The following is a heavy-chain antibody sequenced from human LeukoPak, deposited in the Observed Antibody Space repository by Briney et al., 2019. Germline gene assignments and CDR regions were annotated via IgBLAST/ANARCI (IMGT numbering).Heavy chain of an antibody. D-gene: IGHD1-1*01. J-gene: IGHJ4*02. CDR3: ASGIRERGFDY. V-gene: IGHV3-48*04. CDR1: GFTFSSYS. Sequence: GGSLRLSCAASGFTFSSYSMNWVRQAPGKGLEWVSYISSSSSTIYYADSVKGRFTISRGNAKNSLYLQMNSLRAEDTALYFCASGIRERGFDYWGQGTLVTVSS. CDR2: ISSSSSTI.